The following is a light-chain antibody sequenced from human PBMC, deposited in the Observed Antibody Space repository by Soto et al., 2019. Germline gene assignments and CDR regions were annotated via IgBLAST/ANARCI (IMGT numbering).Light chain of an antibody. CDR3: SSFTSTSTVI. CDR1: SSDIGGHNY. CDR2: EVI. J-gene: IGLJ2*01. Sequence: QSVLTQPASVSGSLGQSITISCTGTSSDIGGHNYVSWYQLHPGKAPKVLIFEVIKRPSGVSTRFSGSKSGNMASLTISGLRPEDEGDYYCSSFTSTSTVILGGGTKLTGL. V-gene: IGLV2-14*01.